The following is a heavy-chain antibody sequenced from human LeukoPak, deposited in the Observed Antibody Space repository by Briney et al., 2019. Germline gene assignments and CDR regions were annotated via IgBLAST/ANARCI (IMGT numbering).Heavy chain of an antibody. V-gene: IGHV3-74*01. D-gene: IGHD2-2*01. CDR2: INSDGSST. J-gene: IGHJ6*03. Sequence: PGGSLRLSCAASGFTFSSYWMPWVRQAPGKGLVWVSRINSDGSSTSYADSVKGRFTISRDNAKNTLYLQMNSLRAEDTAVYYCARDPRYCSSTSCYRYYYYMDVWGKGTTVTVSS. CDR3: ARDPRYCSSTSCYRYYYYMDV. CDR1: GFTFSSYW.